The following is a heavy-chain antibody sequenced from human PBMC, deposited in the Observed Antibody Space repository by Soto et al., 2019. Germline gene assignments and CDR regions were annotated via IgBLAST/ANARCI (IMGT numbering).Heavy chain of an antibody. J-gene: IGHJ6*02. CDR2: MNPNSGNT. CDR3: AISSPGGQYYYYYGMDV. Sequence: ASVKVSCKASGYTFTSYEINWLRQATGQGFEYLGWMNPNSGNTGYVKKYRGWVTMTRDTSISTAYMELSRLRSDDTAVYYCAISSPGGQYYYYYGMDVWGQGTTVTVSS. V-gene: IGHV1-8*01. CDR1: GYTFTSYE.